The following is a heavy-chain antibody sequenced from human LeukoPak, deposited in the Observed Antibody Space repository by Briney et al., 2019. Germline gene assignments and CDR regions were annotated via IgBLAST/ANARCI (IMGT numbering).Heavy chain of an antibody. J-gene: IGHJ4*02. Sequence: PGGSLRLSCATSGFTFSSYSMNWVRQATGKGLEWFSSISSSSSYIYYADSVKGRFTISRDNAKNSLYLQMNSMRAEDTTVYYCARDFGPNILAGYYFDYWGQGTLVTVSS. D-gene: IGHD3-9*01. CDR3: ARDFGPNILAGYYFDY. V-gene: IGHV3-21*01. CDR1: GFTFSSYS. CDR2: ISSSSSYI.